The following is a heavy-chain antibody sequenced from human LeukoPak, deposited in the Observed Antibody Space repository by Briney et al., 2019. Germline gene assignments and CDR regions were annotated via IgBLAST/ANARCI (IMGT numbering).Heavy chain of an antibody. CDR3: AKAPVTSCRGAYCYPFDS. J-gene: IGHJ4*02. D-gene: IGHD2-21*01. Sequence: GGSLRLSCAASGFSLSSYAMSWVRQAPGKGREWVSATSSSDSGTYYADSVRGRFTISRDNSENTLYLHMKSLRAEDAAVYYCAKAPVTSCRGAYCYPFDSWGQGTVVTVSS. CDR1: GFSLSSYA. V-gene: IGHV3-23*01. CDR2: TSSSDSGT.